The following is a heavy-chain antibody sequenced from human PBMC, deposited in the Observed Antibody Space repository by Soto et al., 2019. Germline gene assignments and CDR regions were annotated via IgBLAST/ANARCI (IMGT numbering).Heavy chain of an antibody. Sequence: SETLSLTCTVSGGSISSYYWSWIRQPPGKGLEWSGYIYYSGSTNYNPSLKSRVTISVDTSKNQFSLKLSSVTAADTAVYYCARAVYSGSFVFFDYWGQGTLVTVSS. J-gene: IGHJ4*02. CDR3: ARAVYSGSFVFFDY. CDR2: IYYSGST. V-gene: IGHV4-59*01. D-gene: IGHD1-26*01. CDR1: GGSISSYY.